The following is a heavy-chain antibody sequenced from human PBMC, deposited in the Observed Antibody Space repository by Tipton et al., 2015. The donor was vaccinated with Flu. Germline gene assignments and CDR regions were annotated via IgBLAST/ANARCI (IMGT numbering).Heavy chain of an antibody. D-gene: IGHD6-13*01. CDR2: IKQDGSEK. V-gene: IGHV3-7*01. Sequence: SLRLSCAASGFTFSSYWMSWVRQAPGKGLEWVANIKQDGSEKYYVDSVKGRFTISRDNAKNSLYLQMNSLRAEDTAVYYCAREWPAAAWGAFDIWGQGTMVTVSS. CDR1: GFTFSSYW. J-gene: IGHJ3*02. CDR3: AREWPAAAWGAFDI.